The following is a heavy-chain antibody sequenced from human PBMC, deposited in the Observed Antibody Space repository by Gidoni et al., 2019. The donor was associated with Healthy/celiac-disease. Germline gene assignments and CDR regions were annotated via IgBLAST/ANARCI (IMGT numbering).Heavy chain of an antibody. D-gene: IGHD2-15*01. CDR1: GFTFSSYA. Sequence: EVQLLESGGGLVQPGGSLRLSCSASGFTFSSYAMSWVRQAPGKGLEWVSAISGSGGSTYYAYSVKGRFTISRDNSKNTLYLQMNSLRAEDTAVYYCAKDPVVVAATPKFYWGQGTLVTVSS. J-gene: IGHJ4*02. V-gene: IGHV3-23*01. CDR3: AKDPVVVAATPKFY. CDR2: ISGSGGST.